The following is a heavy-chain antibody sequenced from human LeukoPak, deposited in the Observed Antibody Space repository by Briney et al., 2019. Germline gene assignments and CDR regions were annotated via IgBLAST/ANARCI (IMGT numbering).Heavy chain of an antibody. D-gene: IGHD3-22*01. CDR2: IIWNGGGT. V-gene: IGHV3-20*04. CDR1: GFTFNNYV. J-gene: IGHJ4*02. Sequence: GGSLRLSCAASGFTFNNYVMTWVRQAPGKGLKWVSVIIWNGGGTSYADSVKGRFTISRDNAKNSLSLQMDSLRAEDTALYYCARDVNYYDSSGYYSSFDYWGQGTLVTVSS. CDR3: ARDVNYYDSSGYYSSFDY.